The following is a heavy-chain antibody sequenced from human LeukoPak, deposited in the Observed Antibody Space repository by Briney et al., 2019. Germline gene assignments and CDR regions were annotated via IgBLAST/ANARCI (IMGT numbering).Heavy chain of an antibody. CDR1: GGSFSGYY. V-gene: IGHV4-34*01. CDR2: INHSGST. J-gene: IGHJ4*02. Sequence: SETLSLTCAVYGGSFSGYYWSWIRQPSGKGLEWIGEINHSGSTNYNPSLKSRVTISVDTSKNQFSLKLSSVTAADTAVYYCARWLSGPGSYYSPDYYFDYWGQGTLVTVSS. D-gene: IGHD3-10*01. CDR3: ARWLSGPGSYYSPDYYFDY.